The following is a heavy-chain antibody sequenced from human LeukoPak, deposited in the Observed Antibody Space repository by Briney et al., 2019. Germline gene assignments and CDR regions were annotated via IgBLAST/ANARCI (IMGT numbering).Heavy chain of an antibody. J-gene: IGHJ3*02. CDR3: ARVEDGYKINIKPADAFDI. Sequence: ASVKVSCKASGGTLSSYGISWVRQAPGQGPEWMGGIIPIFGTANYAQKFQGRVTITADESTSTAYMELSSLRSEDTAVYYCARVEDGYKINIKPADAFDIWGQGTVVTVSS. V-gene: IGHV1-69*13. CDR2: IIPIFGTA. D-gene: IGHD5-24*01. CDR1: GGTLSSYG.